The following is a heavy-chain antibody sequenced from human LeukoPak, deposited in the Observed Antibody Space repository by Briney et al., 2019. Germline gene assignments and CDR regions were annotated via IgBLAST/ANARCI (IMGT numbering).Heavy chain of an antibody. CDR2: IDTTSEYI. V-gene: IGHV3-21*01. D-gene: IGHD3-10*01. CDR1: GFSFSSYN. Sequence: GGSLRLSCAASGFSFSSYNMNWVRQSPGKGLEWVASIDTTSEYIFYTDSLKGRFTISRDNAKNSLYLQMNSLRAEDTAVYYCARDRSPGNFDYWGQGTLVTVSS. J-gene: IGHJ4*02. CDR3: ARDRSPGNFDY.